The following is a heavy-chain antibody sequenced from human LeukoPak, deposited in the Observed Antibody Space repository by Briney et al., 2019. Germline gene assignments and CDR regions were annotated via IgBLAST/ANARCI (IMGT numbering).Heavy chain of an antibody. CDR3: AGLYYDSSRYPNWFDP. V-gene: IGHV4-59*08. CDR2: NSGST. Sequence: SETLSLTCTVSGDSISSYYWSWIRQPPGKGLEWIGYNSGSTNYSPSLKSRVTISVDTSKNQFSLKLSSVTAADTAVYYCAGLYYDSSRYPNWFDPWGQGTLVTVSS. D-gene: IGHD3-22*01. J-gene: IGHJ5*02. CDR1: GDSISSYY.